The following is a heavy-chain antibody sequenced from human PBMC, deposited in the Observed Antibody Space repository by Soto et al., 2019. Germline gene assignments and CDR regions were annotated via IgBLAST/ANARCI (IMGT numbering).Heavy chain of an antibody. CDR1: GGSFSGYY. J-gene: IGHJ6*03. D-gene: IGHD6-13*01. Sequence: SETLSLTCAVYGGSFSGYYWSWIRQPPGKGLEWIGEINHSGSTNYNPSLKSRVTISVDTSKNQFSLKLSSVTAADTAVYYCAREGGGTQLYLAAAGNYYYYMDVWGKGTTVTVSS. CDR2: INHSGST. CDR3: AREGGGTQLYLAAAGNYYYYMDV. V-gene: IGHV4-34*01.